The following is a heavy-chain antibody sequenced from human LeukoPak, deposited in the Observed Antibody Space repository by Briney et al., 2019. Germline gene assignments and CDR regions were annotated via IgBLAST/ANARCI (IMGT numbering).Heavy chain of an antibody. CDR3: ARHIDYHYYYMDV. CDR2: IYYSRST. CDR1: GGSISSYY. V-gene: IGHV4-39*01. J-gene: IGHJ6*03. Sequence: PSETLSLTCTVSGGSISSYYWGWIRQPPGKGLEWIGSIYYSRSTYYNPSLKNRVTISVDTSKNHFSLKLSSVTAADTTVYYCARHIDYHYYYMDVWGKGTTVTVSS. D-gene: IGHD1-26*01.